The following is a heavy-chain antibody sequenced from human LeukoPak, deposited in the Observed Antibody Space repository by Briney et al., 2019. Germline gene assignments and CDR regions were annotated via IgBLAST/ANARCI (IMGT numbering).Heavy chain of an antibody. Sequence: ASVKVSCKASGYTFTSYGISWVRQAPGQGLEWMGWISAYNGNTNYAQKLQGRVTMTTDTSTSTAYMELRSLRSDDTAVYYCARVGIYDFWSGYGSDYWGQGTLVTVSS. CDR2: ISAYNGNT. V-gene: IGHV1-18*01. CDR3: ARVGIYDFWSGYGSDY. J-gene: IGHJ4*02. D-gene: IGHD3-3*01. CDR1: GYTFTSYG.